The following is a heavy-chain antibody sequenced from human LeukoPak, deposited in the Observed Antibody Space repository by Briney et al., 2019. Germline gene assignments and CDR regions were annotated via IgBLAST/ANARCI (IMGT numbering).Heavy chain of an antibody. D-gene: IGHD7-27*01. V-gene: IGHV3-21*01. CDR2: ISSSSTYI. CDR1: GFTFSTYS. Sequence: TGGSLRLSCAASGFTFSTYSMNWVRQAPGKGLEWVSSISSSSTYIYYADSVKGRFTISRDNAKNSLYLQMNSLRAEDTAVYYCARDLNWETYWGQGTLVSVSS. CDR3: ARDLNWETY. J-gene: IGHJ4*02.